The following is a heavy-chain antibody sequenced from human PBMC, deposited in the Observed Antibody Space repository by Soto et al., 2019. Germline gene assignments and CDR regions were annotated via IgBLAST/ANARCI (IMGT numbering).Heavy chain of an antibody. Sequence: GGSLRLSCAASGFTFSDYSMTWIRQAPGKGLEWVSYISSSGSSIYYADSVKGRFTISRDSPKNSLYLQMNSLRAEDTAMYYCARQSEGPNWFDPWGQGTLVTVSS. J-gene: IGHJ5*02. CDR3: ARQSEGPNWFDP. V-gene: IGHV3-11*01. CDR1: GFTFSDYS. CDR2: ISSSGSSI.